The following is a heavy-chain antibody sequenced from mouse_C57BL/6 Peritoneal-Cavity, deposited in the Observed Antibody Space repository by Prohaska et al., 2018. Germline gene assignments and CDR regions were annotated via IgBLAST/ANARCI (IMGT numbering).Heavy chain of an antibody. V-gene: IGHV1-69*02. CDR2: IDPSDSYT. CDR3: AAGNPFYYFDY. Sequence: VKQRPGQGVERIGEIDPSDSYTNYNQKFKGKATLTVDKSSSTAYMQLSSLTSEDSAVYYCAAGNPFYYFDYWGQGTTLTVSS. J-gene: IGHJ2*01.